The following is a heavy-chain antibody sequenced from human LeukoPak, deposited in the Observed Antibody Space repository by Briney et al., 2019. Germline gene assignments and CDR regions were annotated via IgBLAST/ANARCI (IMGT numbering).Heavy chain of an antibody. CDR1: GGSFSDYY. D-gene: IGHD6-6*01. J-gene: IGHJ4*02. V-gene: IGHV4-34*01. Sequence: SETLSLTCAVYGGSFSDYYWSWIRQPPGKGLEWIGEINHSGSTNYNPSLKSRVTISVDTSKNQFSLKLSSVTAADTAVYYCAGSIAARLDYWGQGALVAVSS. CDR3: AGSIAARLDY. CDR2: INHSGST.